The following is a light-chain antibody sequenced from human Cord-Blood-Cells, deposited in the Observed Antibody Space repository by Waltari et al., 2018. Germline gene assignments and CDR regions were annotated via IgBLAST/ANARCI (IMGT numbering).Light chain of an antibody. J-gene: IGKJ3*01. Sequence: IQMTQSPSSLSAPVGDRVTITCRASQSISSYLNWDQQKPGKAPKLLIYAASSLQSGVPSSFSGSGSGTDFTLTISSLQPEDFATYYCQQSYSTPFTFGPGTKVDIK. CDR1: QSISSY. CDR2: AAS. V-gene: IGKV1-39*01. CDR3: QQSYSTPFT.